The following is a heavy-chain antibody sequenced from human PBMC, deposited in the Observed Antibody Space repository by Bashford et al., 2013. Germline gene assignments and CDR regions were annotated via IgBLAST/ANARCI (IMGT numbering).Heavy chain of an antibody. CDR2: IFPDDSDT. CDR3: ARPRMPTKIEGDAFDL. Sequence: WVRQMPGKGLEWVGIIFPDDSDTRYNPSFQGHVTISADKSINTAYLQWSSLRASDTAIYYCARPRMPTKIEGDAFDLWGQGTMVTVSS. J-gene: IGHJ3*01. D-gene: IGHD2-2*01. V-gene: IGHV5-51*01.